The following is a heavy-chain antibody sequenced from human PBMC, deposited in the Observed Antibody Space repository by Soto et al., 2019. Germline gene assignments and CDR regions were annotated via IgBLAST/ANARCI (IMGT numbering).Heavy chain of an antibody. Sequence: GGSLRLSCAASGFTFTSYSMHWVRQASGKGLEWVGRIRSKANSYATAYAASVKGRFTISRDDSKNTAYLQMNSLKTEDTAVYYCTSVFCSGGSCLDYYYYGMDVWGQGTTVTVLL. CDR2: IRSKANSYAT. D-gene: IGHD2-15*01. CDR3: TSVFCSGGSCLDYYYYGMDV. CDR1: GFTFTSYS. V-gene: IGHV3-73*01. J-gene: IGHJ6*02.